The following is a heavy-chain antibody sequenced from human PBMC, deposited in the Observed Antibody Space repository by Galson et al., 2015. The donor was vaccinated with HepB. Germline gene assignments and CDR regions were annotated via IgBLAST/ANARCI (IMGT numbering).Heavy chain of an antibody. CDR3: ARGFHEDGIDPECWFDA. CDR1: GYTFTSYT. D-gene: IGHD2-15*01. V-gene: IGHV1-18*01. CDR2: IIPYHGNT. J-gene: IGHJ5*02. Sequence: SVKVSCKASGYTFTSYTISWVRQAPGQGLEWMGWIIPYHGNTNYAQKLQGRVTMTTDTSTSTAYMELRSLRSDDTAVYYCARGFHEDGIDPECWFDAWGQGTMVTVSS.